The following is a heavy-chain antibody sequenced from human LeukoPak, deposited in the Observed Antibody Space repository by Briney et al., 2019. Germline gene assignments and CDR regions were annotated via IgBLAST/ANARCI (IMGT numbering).Heavy chain of an antibody. Sequence: GGSLRLSCGASGFIFSRHWMSWVRQAPGKGSEWVANIKQDGGERYYVGSVKGRFTISRDNAKNLLYLQMNSLRAEDTALYYCARDGGHSTDFDYWGQGTLVTVSS. V-gene: IGHV3-7*01. D-gene: IGHD2/OR15-2a*01. CDR2: IKQDGGER. CDR3: ARDGGHSTDFDY. CDR1: GFIFSRHW. J-gene: IGHJ4*02.